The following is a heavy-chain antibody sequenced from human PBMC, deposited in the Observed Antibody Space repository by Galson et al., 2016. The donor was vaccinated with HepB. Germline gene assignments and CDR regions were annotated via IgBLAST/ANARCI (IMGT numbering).Heavy chain of an antibody. V-gene: IGHV3-30*04. CDR1: GFTFRFWP. CDR2: ISDDGSKK. Sequence: SLRLSCAASGFTFRFWPMHWVRQAPGKGLEWVTLISDDGSKKFNADFVKGRYTVSRENLKNTLYLQMHSLRPEDSAVYYCASPYYGDRLYFDYWGQGTLVSVSS. J-gene: IGHJ4*02. D-gene: IGHD4-17*01. CDR3: ASPYYGDRLYFDY.